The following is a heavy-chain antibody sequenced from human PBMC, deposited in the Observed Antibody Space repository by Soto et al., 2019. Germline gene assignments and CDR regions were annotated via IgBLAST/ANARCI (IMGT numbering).Heavy chain of an antibody. Sequence: QVQLQESGPRLVKPSETLSLTCTVSGGSLRSYYCSWFRQPPGKGLEWVGYINYSGGTFYNPSLKGQFTMSVDTSNNQYSLLVNSMTATDTAVYYCARQGFGELHGLVDVWGQGTTVTVSS. V-gene: IGHV4-59*08. J-gene: IGHJ6*02. CDR2: INYSGGT. CDR3: ARQGFGELHGLVDV. D-gene: IGHD3-10*01. CDR1: GGSLRSYY.